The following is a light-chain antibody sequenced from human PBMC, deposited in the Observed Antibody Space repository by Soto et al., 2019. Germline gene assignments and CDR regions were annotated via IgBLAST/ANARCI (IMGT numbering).Light chain of an antibody. V-gene: IGKV1-33*01. CDR2: DAS. CDR3: QQYDNLPLT. J-gene: IGKJ5*01. CDR1: QDISNY. Sequence: DIHMTQSPASLSASVGGRVTITCQASQDISNYLNWYQQKPRKAPKLMIYDASNLETGVPSRFSGSGSGTDVTFTISSLQPEDIATYYCQQYDNLPLTVGQGTRLEIK.